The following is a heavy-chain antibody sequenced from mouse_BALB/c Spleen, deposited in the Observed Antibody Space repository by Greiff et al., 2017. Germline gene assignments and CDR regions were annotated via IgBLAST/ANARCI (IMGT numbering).Heavy chain of an antibody. J-gene: IGHJ4*01. CDR2: INPSTGYT. D-gene: IGHD1-2*01. CDR1: GYTFTSYW. V-gene: IGHV1-7*01. Sequence: VQLQESGAELAKPGASVKMSCTASGYTFTSYWMHWVKQRPGQGLEWIGYINPSTGYTEYNQKFKDKATLTADKSSSTAYMQLSSLTSEDSAVYYWARSYYGPYAMDYWGQGTSVTVSS. CDR3: ARSYYGPYAMDY.